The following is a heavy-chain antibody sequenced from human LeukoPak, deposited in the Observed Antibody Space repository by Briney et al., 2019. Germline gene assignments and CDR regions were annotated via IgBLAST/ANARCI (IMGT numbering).Heavy chain of an antibody. Sequence: GGSLRLSCAASGFTFSSYAMSWGRQAPGKGLELVSAISGSGGSTYYADSVKGRFTISRDNSKNTLYLQMNSLRAEDTAVYYCAKDHGTYYYDSSGYRFDYWGQGTLVTVSS. CDR2: ISGSGGST. CDR3: AKDHGTYYYDSSGYRFDY. V-gene: IGHV3-23*01. D-gene: IGHD3-22*01. CDR1: GFTFSSYA. J-gene: IGHJ4*02.